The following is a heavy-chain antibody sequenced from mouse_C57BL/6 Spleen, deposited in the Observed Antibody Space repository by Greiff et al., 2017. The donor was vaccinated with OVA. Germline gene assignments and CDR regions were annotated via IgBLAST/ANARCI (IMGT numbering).Heavy chain of an antibody. CDR2: IDPSDSYT. D-gene: IGHD5-1*01. Sequence: QVQLQQPGAELVKPGASVKLSCKASGYTFTSYWMQWVKQRPGQGLEWIGEIDPSDSYTNYNQKFKGKATLTVDPSSSTAYMQLSSLTSEDSAVDYWARGMSTYASYYAMDYWGQGTSVTVSS. CDR1: GYTFTSYW. J-gene: IGHJ4*01. CDR3: ARGMSTYASYYAMDY. V-gene: IGHV1-50*01.